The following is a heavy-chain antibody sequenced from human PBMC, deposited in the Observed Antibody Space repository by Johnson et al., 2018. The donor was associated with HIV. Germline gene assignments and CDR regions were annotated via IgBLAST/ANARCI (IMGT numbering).Heavy chain of an antibody. CDR1: GFTFSSYP. J-gene: IGHJ3*02. CDR2: ISYDGSNK. CDR3: ARETDIAPYSGSYPTQAFDI. Sequence: QMQLVESGGGVVQPGRSLRLSCAASGFTFSSYPMHWVRQAPGKGLEWVAVISYDGSNKYYADSVKGRFTISRDNSKNTLYLQMNSLRAEDTAVYYCARETDIAPYSGSYPTQAFDIWGQGTMVTVSS. V-gene: IGHV3-30-3*01. D-gene: IGHD1-26*01.